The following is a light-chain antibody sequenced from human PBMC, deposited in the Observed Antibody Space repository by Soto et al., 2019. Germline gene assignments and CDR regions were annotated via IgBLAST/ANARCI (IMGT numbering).Light chain of an antibody. Sequence: NHMTPSPSTLSASVEDRVTITCPARHGISSWLAWYQQNPGKAPKLLIYDASTLESGVPSRFSGSGSGTEFTLTISSLQPDDFATYYCQQYNSYLLTFGGGTKVDIK. CDR2: DAS. CDR3: QQYNSYLLT. V-gene: IGKV1-5*01. J-gene: IGKJ4*01. CDR1: HGISSW.